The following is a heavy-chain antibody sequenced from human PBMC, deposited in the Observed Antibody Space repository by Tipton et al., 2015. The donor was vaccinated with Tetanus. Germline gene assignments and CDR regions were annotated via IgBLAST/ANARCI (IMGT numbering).Heavy chain of an antibody. CDR3: AKGGSSGWYEGTLDY. Sequence: SLRLSCAASGFTFSSYAMSWVRQAPGKGLEWVSAISGSGGSTYYADSVKGRFTISRDNSKNTLYLQMNSLRAEDTAVYYCAKGGSSGWYEGTLDYWGQGTLVTVSS. V-gene: IGHV3-23*01. D-gene: IGHD6-19*01. J-gene: IGHJ4*02. CDR1: GFTFSSYA. CDR2: ISGSGGST.